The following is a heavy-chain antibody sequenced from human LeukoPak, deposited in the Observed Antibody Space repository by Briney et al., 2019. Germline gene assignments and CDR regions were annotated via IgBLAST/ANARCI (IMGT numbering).Heavy chain of an antibody. D-gene: IGHD4-23*01. V-gene: IGHV3-23*01. J-gene: IGHJ5*02. CDR1: GFTFSSYA. CDR3: ASLAQGVTQFDP. Sequence: PGGSLRLSCAASGFTFSSYAMSWVRQAPGKGLEWVSAISGSGGSTYYADPVKGRFTISRDNSKNTLYLQMNSLRAEDTAVYYCASLAQGVTQFDPWGQGTLVTVSS. CDR2: ISGSGGST.